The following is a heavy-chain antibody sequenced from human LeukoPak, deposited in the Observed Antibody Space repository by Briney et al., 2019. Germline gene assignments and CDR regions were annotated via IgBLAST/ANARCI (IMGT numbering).Heavy chain of an antibody. J-gene: IGHJ3*02. CDR3: ARGGSYLRAFDI. CDR2: INHSGST. CDR1: GGSFSGYY. Sequence: PSETLSLTCAVDGGSFSGYYCSWIRQPPGKGLEWIGEINHSGSTNYNPSLKSRVTISVDTSKNQFSLKLTSVTAADTAVYYCARGGSYLRAFDIWGQGTMVTVSS. V-gene: IGHV4-34*01. D-gene: IGHD3-10*01.